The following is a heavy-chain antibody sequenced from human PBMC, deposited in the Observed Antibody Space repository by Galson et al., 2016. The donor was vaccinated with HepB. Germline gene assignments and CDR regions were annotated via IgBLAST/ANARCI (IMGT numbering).Heavy chain of an antibody. CDR3: ARHLKIQLWLRGNWFDP. J-gene: IGHJ5*02. V-gene: IGHV4-39*01. CDR2: IYYSGST. D-gene: IGHD5-18*01. Sequence: ETLSLSCTVSGGSISSSSYYWGWIRQPPGKGLEWIGSIYYSGSTYYNPSLKSRVTISVDTSKNQFSLKLSSVTAADTAVYYCARHLKIQLWLRGNWFDPWGQGTLVTVSS. CDR1: GGSISSSSYY.